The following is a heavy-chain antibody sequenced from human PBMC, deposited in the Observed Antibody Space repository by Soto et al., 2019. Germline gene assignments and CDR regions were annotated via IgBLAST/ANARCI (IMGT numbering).Heavy chain of an antibody. CDR1: GFMFSSYA. Sequence: PGGSLRLSCSASGFMFSSYAMHWVRQAPGKGLEYVSAINSNGGNTYYVDSVKGRFTISRDNSKNTLYLQMSSLRAEDTAVYSCVKDGAVTGANAFDIWGQRTMVTVSS. V-gene: IGHV3-64D*06. CDR3: VKDGAVTGANAFDI. D-gene: IGHD3-16*01. J-gene: IGHJ3*02. CDR2: INSNGGNT.